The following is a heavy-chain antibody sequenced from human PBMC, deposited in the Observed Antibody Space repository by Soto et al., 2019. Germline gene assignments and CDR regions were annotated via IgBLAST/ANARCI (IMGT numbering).Heavy chain of an antibody. CDR1: GASVSTGVYY. D-gene: IGHD3-10*02. CDR2: IDNSGST. CDR3: AGAVSDFDVRRYRTSYFDQ. V-gene: IGHV4-31*03. Sequence: SETLSLTCTVSGASVSTGVYYWTWIRQHPGKGLDWIGYIDNSGSTYYNPSLTGRVDISVDTSKNQFSLNLQSVTAADTAFYYCAGAVSDFDVRRYRTSYFDQWGQGILVTVSS. J-gene: IGHJ4*02.